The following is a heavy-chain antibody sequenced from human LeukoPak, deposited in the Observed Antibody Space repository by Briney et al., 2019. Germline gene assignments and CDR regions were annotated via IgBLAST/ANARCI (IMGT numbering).Heavy chain of an antibody. CDR2: IYYSGST. D-gene: IGHD2-2*01. V-gene: IGHV4-39*01. Sequence: PSETLSLTCTVSGGSISSSSYYWGWIRQPPGKGLEWIGSIYYSGSTYYNPSLKSRVTISVDTSKNQFSLKLSSVTAADTAVYYCASPGYCSSTSCYPYYFDYWGQGTLVTVSS. J-gene: IGHJ4*02. CDR1: GGSISSSSYY. CDR3: ASPGYCSSTSCYPYYFDY.